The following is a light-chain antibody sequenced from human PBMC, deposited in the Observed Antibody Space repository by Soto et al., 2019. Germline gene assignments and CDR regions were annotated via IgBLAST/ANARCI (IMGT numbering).Light chain of an antibody. CDR2: DIS. CDR1: QSLGGN. Sequence: EIGMTQSPPTLAVSPGDTATLSCRGSQSLGGNIAWYQQKPGQAPRLLIYDISSRATGIPDRFSGSVSGTDFTLTITRLEPEDFAVFYCQQYGSSEIILGQGTRLEI. CDR3: QQYGSSEII. J-gene: IGKJ5*01. V-gene: IGKV3-20*01.